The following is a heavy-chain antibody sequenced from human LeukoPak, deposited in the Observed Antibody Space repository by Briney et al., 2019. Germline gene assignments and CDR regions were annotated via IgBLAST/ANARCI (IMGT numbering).Heavy chain of an antibody. CDR3: ARSPGGSGTRAFDI. CDR1: GGSISSYY. D-gene: IGHD3-10*01. V-gene: IGHV4-59*08. Sequence: SETLSLTCTVSGGSISSYYWSWIRQPPGKGLEWIGYIYYSGSTNYNPSLKSRVTISVDTSKNQFSLELSSVTAADTAVYYCARSPGGSGTRAFDIWGQGTMVTVSS. J-gene: IGHJ3*02. CDR2: IYYSGST.